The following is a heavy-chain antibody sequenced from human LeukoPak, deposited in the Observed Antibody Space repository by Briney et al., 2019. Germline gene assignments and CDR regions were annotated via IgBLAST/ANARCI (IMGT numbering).Heavy chain of an antibody. V-gene: IGHV4-34*01. Sequence: SETLSLTCAVYGGSSSGYYWSWIRQPPGKGLEWIGEINHSGSTNYNPSLKSRVTISVDTSKNQFSLKLSSVTAADTAVYYCARAPSRYNWNDEFGYWGQGTLVTVSS. CDR3: ARAPSRYNWNDEFGY. CDR2: INHSGST. CDR1: GGSSSGYY. D-gene: IGHD1-1*01. J-gene: IGHJ4*02.